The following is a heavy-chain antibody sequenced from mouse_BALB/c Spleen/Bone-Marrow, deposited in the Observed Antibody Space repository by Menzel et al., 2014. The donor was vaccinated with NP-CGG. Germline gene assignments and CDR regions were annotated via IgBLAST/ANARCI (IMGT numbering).Heavy chain of an antibody. V-gene: IGHV1-69*02. D-gene: IGHD2-14*01. CDR1: GYTFTSYW. J-gene: IGHJ4*01. CDR2: IYPSDSYT. CDR3: TRRDRYDYYAMDY. Sequence: VKLQESGAELVRPGASVKLSCKASGYTFTSYWIDWVKQRPGQGLEWIGNIYPSDSYTNYNQKFKDKATLTVDKFSSTAYMQLSSPTSEDPAVYYCTRRDRYDYYAMDYWGQGTSVTVSS.